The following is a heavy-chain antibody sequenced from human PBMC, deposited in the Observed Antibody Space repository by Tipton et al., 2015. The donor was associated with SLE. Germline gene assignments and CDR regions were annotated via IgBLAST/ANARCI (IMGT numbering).Heavy chain of an antibody. CDR2: VSSDGDSK. Sequence: RSLRLSCVASGFTFSNYALHWVRQAPGKGLEWVAVVSSDGDSKYYAASVKGRFTISRDNSNTLYLQMNSLRSEDTAVYYCARDPSTVTNGAFDIWGQGTMVSVSS. V-gene: IGHV3-30*04. J-gene: IGHJ3*02. CDR1: GFTFSNYA. D-gene: IGHD4-17*01. CDR3: ARDPSTVTNGAFDI.